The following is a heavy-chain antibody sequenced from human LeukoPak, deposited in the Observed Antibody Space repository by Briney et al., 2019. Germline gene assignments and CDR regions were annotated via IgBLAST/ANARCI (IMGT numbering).Heavy chain of an antibody. Sequence: GGSLRLSCAASGFTVSSNYMSWVRQAPGKGLECVSVIYSGGSTYYADSVKGRFTISRDNSKNTLYLQMNSLRAEDTAVYYCARGGSTESGWSSPFDYWGQGTLVTVSS. J-gene: IGHJ4*02. CDR3: ARGGSTESGWSSPFDY. V-gene: IGHV3-53*01. D-gene: IGHD6-19*01. CDR1: GFTVSSNY. CDR2: IYSGGST.